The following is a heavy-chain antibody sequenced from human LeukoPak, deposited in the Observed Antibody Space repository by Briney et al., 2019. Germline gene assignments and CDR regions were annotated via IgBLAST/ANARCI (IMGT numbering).Heavy chain of an antibody. CDR3: ARITAMVTYGAFDI. CDR1: GGTFSSYA. J-gene: IGHJ3*02. V-gene: IGHV1-69*05. D-gene: IGHD5-18*01. Sequence: SVKVSCKASGGTFSSYAISWVRQAPGQGLEWMGRIIPIFGTANYAQNFQGRVTITTDESTSTAYMELSSLRSEDTAVYYCARITAMVTYGAFDIWGQGTMVTVSS. CDR2: IIPIFGTA.